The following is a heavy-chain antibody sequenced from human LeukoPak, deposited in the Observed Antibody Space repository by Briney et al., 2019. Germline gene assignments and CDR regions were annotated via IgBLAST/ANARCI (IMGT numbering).Heavy chain of an antibody. CDR1: GFTFDGYA. D-gene: IGHD2-21*01. J-gene: IGHJ6*02. V-gene: IGHV3-9*01. CDR3: AKARVVSADYYYYGMDV. Sequence: GGSLRLPCAASGFTFDGYAMHWVRQAPGRGLEWVSGISWNSGSIGYADSVKGRFTISRDNAKNSLYLQMNSPRAEDTALYYCAKARVVSADYYYYGMDVWGQGTTVTVSS. CDR2: ISWNSGSI.